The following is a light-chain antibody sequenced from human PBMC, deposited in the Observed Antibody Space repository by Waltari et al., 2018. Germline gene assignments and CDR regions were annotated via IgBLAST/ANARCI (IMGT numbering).Light chain of an antibody. CDR3: AAWDDSLSGWV. J-gene: IGLJ3*02. CDR1: SSNIGNKA. Sequence: QSVLTQPPSASGTPGQRVTVSCSGSSSNIGNKAVNWYQQLPGTAPKLLIYNNDQRPSGVPDRFSGSKSGTSASLAINGLQSEDEADYHCAAWDDSLSGWVFGGGTKLTVL. CDR2: NND. V-gene: IGLV1-44*01.